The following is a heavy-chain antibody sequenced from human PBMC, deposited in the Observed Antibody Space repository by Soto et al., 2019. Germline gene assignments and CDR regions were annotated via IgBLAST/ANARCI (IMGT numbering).Heavy chain of an antibody. Sequence: SVKVSCKASGGTFSSYAISWVRQAPGQGLEWMGGIIPIFGTANYAQKFQGRVTITADESTSTAYMELSSLRSEDTAVYYCARRISSSWSEFYYYGMDVWGQGTTVTVSS. D-gene: IGHD6-13*01. CDR1: GGTFSSYA. CDR2: IIPIFGTA. J-gene: IGHJ6*02. CDR3: ARRISSSWSEFYYYGMDV. V-gene: IGHV1-69*13.